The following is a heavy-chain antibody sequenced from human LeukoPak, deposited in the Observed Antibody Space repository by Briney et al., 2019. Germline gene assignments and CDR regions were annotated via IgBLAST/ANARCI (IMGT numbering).Heavy chain of an antibody. D-gene: IGHD6-19*01. Sequence: SETLSLTCTVSGGSISSYYWSWIRQPPGKGLEWIGYIYYSGSTNYNPSLKSRVTISVDTSKNQFSLKLSSVTAADTAVYYCAREDCSGWSQQGVGMDVWGQGTTVTVSS. CDR2: IYYSGST. CDR1: GGSISSYY. CDR3: AREDCSGWSQQGVGMDV. J-gene: IGHJ6*02. V-gene: IGHV4-59*01.